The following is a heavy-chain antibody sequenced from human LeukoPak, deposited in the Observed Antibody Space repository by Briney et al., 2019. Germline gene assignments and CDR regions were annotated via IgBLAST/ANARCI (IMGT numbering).Heavy chain of an antibody. Sequence: SETLSLTCTVSGGSISSSSYYWGWIRQPPGKGLEWIGRIYTSGSTNYNPSLKSRVTISVDTSKNQFSLKLSSVTAADTAVYYCARWTGTIYYYGMDVWGQGTTVTVSS. CDR1: GGSISSSSYY. J-gene: IGHJ6*02. CDR2: IYTSGST. D-gene: IGHD1-7*01. CDR3: ARWTGTIYYYGMDV. V-gene: IGHV4-61*02.